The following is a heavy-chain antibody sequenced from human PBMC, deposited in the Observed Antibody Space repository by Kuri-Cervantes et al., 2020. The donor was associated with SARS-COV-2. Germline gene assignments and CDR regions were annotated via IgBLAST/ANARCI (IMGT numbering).Heavy chain of an antibody. V-gene: IGHV3-11*04. CDR3: ARQYYDFWSGNMDV. D-gene: IGHD3-3*01. J-gene: IGHJ6*03. Sequence: GGSLRLSCAASGFIFSDYYMSWIRQAPGKGLEWVSYISTSGSTIYYADSVKGRFTISRDNAKNSLYLQMNSLRAEDTAVYYCARQYYDFWSGNMDVWGKGTTVTVSS. CDR1: GFIFSDYY. CDR2: ISTSGSTI.